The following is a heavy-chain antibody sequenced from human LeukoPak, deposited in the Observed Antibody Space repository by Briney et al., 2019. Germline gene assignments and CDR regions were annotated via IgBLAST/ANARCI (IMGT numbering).Heavy chain of an antibody. D-gene: IGHD2-15*01. Sequence: ASVKVSCKASGYTFTNYGISWVRQAPGQGLEWMGWISAYSGNTNYAQKFQGRVTLTTDISTSTAYMDLRSLRSDDTAVYYCARDTHVEVVAAQEYWFDPWGQGTLVTVSS. CDR1: GYTFTNYG. V-gene: IGHV1-18*01. J-gene: IGHJ5*02. CDR3: ARDTHVEVVAAQEYWFDP. CDR2: ISAYSGNT.